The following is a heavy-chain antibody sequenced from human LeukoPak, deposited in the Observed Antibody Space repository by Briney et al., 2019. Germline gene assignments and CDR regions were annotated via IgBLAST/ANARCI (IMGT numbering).Heavy chain of an antibody. J-gene: IGHJ4*02. D-gene: IGHD3-10*01. CDR1: GFTFSSYA. V-gene: IGHV3-23*01. Sequence: GGSLRLSCAASGFTFSSYAMSWVRQAPGKGLEWASAISGSGGSTYYADSVKGRFTTSRDNSKNTLYLQMNSLRAEDTAVYYCAKDLEGSGSYYFDYWGQGTLVTVSS. CDR2: ISGSGGST. CDR3: AKDLEGSGSYYFDY.